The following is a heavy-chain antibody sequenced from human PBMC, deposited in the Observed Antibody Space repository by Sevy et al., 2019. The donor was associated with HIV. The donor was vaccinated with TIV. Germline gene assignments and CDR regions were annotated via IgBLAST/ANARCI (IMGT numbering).Heavy chain of an antibody. CDR3: AREENRELGTIPLDS. CDR1: GFTFSHHN. CDR2: ISKSGSTT. Sequence: GGSLRLSCAASGFTFSHHNMNWVRQAPGKGLEWISYISKSGSTTYFGDSVRGRFTISRDNAKNSLFLEMHSLTDEDTAVYYCAREENRELGTIPLDSWGRGIQVTVSS. D-gene: IGHD7-27*01. J-gene: IGHJ4*02. V-gene: IGHV3-48*02.